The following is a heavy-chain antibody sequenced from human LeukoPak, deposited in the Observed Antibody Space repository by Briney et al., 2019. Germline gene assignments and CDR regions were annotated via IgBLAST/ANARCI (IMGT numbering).Heavy chain of an antibody. D-gene: IGHD7-27*01. CDR1: GFTFSSYA. CDR3: AKDRGWGYYFDY. Sequence: GGSLRLSCAASGFTFSSYAMSWVRQAPGKGLEWVSAISGSGGSTYYADSVKGRFTISRDNSKNTLYLQMNSLRAEDTAIYYCAKDRGWGYYFDYWGQGTLVTVSS. J-gene: IGHJ4*02. CDR2: ISGSGGST. V-gene: IGHV3-23*01.